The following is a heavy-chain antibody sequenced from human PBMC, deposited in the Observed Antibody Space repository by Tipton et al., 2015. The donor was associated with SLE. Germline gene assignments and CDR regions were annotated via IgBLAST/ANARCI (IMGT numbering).Heavy chain of an antibody. CDR3: AKDELRSGYYFDAFDI. J-gene: IGHJ3*02. CDR2: ISGSGVTT. D-gene: IGHD3-22*01. CDR1: GFSFSSYA. V-gene: IGHV3-23*01. Sequence: SLRLSCAASGFSFSSYAMSWVRQPPGKGLEWVSAISGSGVTTYYADSVKGRFTISRDNSNNTLYLQMNSLRAEDTAVYYCAKDELRSGYYFDAFDIWGQGTMVTVSS.